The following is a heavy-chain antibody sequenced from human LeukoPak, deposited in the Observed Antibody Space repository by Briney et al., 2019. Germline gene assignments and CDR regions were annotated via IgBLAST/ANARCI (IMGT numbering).Heavy chain of an antibody. Sequence: GGSLRLSCAASGFTFSSYEMNWVRQAPGKGLEWVSYISSSSSTIYYADSVKGRFTISRDNAKNSLYLQMNSLRAEDTAMYYCARLPGGVVIDAGLYWGQGTLVTVSS. J-gene: IGHJ4*02. CDR1: GFTFSSYE. CDR3: ARLPGGVVIDAGLY. CDR2: ISSSSSTI. D-gene: IGHD2-21*01. V-gene: IGHV3-48*01.